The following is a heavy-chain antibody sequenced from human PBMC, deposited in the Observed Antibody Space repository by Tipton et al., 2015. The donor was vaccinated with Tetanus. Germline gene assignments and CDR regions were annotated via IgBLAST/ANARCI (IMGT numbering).Heavy chain of an antibody. Sequence: VQLVQSGGEVKKPGESLKISCKGSGYIFNNYWIGWVRQKPGKGLEWMGTIYPGDSDTRYSPSFQGRVTISVDKSINTAYLQWSSLKASDTSMFYCARAHCTDGVCNFDFWGQGALVTVAS. V-gene: IGHV5-51*01. D-gene: IGHD2-8*01. CDR2: IYPGDSDT. J-gene: IGHJ4*02. CDR1: GYIFNNYW. CDR3: ARAHCTDGVCNFDF.